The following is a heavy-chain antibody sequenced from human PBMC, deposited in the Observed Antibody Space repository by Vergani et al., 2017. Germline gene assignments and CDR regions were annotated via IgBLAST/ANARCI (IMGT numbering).Heavy chain of an antibody. D-gene: IGHD2-2*01. V-gene: IGHV5-51*01. CDR2: IYPGDSDT. Sequence: EVQLVQSGAEVKKPGESLKISCKGSGYSFTSYWIGWVRQMPGKGLEWMGIIYPGDSDTRYSPSFQGQVTISADKSISTAYLQWRSLKASDTAMYYCARGLGLISVVVPAARGDLDYWGQGTLVTVSS. CDR3: ARGLGLISVVVPAARGDLDY. CDR1: GYSFTSYW. J-gene: IGHJ4*02.